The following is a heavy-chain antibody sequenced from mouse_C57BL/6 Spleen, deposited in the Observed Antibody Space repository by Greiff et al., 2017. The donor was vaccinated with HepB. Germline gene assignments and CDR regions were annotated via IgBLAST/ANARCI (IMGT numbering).Heavy chain of an antibody. Sequence: EVQLQQSGPELVKPGASVKIPCKASGYTFTDYNMDWVKQSHGKSLEWIGDINPNNGGTIYNQKFKGKATLTVDKSSSTAYMELRSLTSEDTAVYYCARSGHYGSSYGWYFDVWGTGTTVTVSS. V-gene: IGHV1-18*01. CDR3: ARSGHYGSSYGWYFDV. CDR2: INPNNGGT. D-gene: IGHD1-1*01. CDR1: GYTFTDYN. J-gene: IGHJ1*03.